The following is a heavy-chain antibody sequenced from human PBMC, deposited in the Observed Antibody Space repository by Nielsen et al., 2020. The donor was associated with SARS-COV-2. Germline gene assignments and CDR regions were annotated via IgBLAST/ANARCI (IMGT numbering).Heavy chain of an antibody. CDR1: GYTFTSYY. Sequence: ASVKVSCKASGYTFTSYYMHWVRQAPGQGLEWMGRINPNSGGTNYAQKFQGRVTMTRDTSTSTVYMELSSLRSEDTAVYYCARDGAIAVAGSSWDYWGQGTLVTVSS. J-gene: IGHJ4*02. V-gene: IGHV1-2*06. CDR3: ARDGAIAVAGSSWDY. D-gene: IGHD6-19*01. CDR2: INPNSGGT.